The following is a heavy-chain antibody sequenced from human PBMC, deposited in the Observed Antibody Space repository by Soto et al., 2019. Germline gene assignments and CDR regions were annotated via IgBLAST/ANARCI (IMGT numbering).Heavy chain of an antibody. CDR1: GYTFTSYY. D-gene: IGHD4-17*01. CDR2: INPSGGST. V-gene: IGHV1-46*01. J-gene: IGHJ4*02. CDR3: ATGRYGDYDVANY. Sequence: ASVKVSCKASGYTFTSYYMHWVRQAPGQGLEWMGIINPSGGSTNYAQKFQGRVTMTEDTSTDTAYMELSSLRSEDTAVYYCATGRYGDYDVANYWGQGTLVTVSS.